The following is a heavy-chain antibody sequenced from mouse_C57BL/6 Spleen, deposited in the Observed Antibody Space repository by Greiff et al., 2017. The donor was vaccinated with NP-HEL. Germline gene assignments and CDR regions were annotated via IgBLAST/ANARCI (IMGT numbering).Heavy chain of an antibody. CDR3: VRLSIRIDAMDY. CDR1: GFSFNTYA. CDR2: IRSKSNNYAT. V-gene: IGHV10-1*01. Sequence: EVQLVESGGGLVQPKGSLKLSCAASGFSFNTYAMNWVRQAPGKGLEWVARIRSKSNNYATYYADSVKDRFTISRDDSESMLYLQMNNLKTEDTAMYYCVRLSIRIDAMDYWGQGTSVTVSS. J-gene: IGHJ4*01.